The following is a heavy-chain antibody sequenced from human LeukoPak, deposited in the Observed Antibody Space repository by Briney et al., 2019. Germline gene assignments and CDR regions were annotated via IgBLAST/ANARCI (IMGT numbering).Heavy chain of an antibody. CDR2: IYYSGST. Sequence: SETLSLTCTVSGGSISSYYWSWIRQPPGKGLEWIGYIYYSGSTNYNPSLKSRVTISLDTSRNQFSLKLSSVTAADTAVYYCATFHYYDSSAYFDYWGQGTLVTVSS. J-gene: IGHJ4*02. CDR3: ATFHYYDSSAYFDY. D-gene: IGHD3-22*01. V-gene: IGHV4-59*08. CDR1: GGSISSYY.